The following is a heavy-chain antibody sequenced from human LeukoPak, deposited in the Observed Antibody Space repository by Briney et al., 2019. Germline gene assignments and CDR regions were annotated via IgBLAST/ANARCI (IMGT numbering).Heavy chain of an antibody. CDR2: IFNSGAT. J-gene: IGHJ4*02. CDR3: TSQAHGGKSFHQDF. Sequence: SETLSLTCTVSGGSISSITYYWGWIRQPPGKGLEWIGSIFNSGATNYNPSLKRRVTISVDTSKNQFSLRLSSVTAADTAVYYFTSQAHGGKSFHQDFWGQGTLVTVSS. D-gene: IGHD4-23*01. V-gene: IGHV4-39*01. CDR1: GGSISSITYY.